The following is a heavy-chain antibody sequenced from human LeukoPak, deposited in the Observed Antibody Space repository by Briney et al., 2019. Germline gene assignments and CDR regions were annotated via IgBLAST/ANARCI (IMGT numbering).Heavy chain of an antibody. CDR2: ISAYNGNT. CDR1: GYTFTSYG. CDR3: ATRGGVSSVTPDAFDI. J-gene: IGHJ3*02. Sequence: GASVKVSCKASGYTFTSYGISWVRQAPGQGLEWMGWISAYNGNTNYAQKLQGRVTMTTDTSTSTAYMELRSLRSDDTAVYYCATRGGVSSVTPDAFDIWGQGTMVTVSS. V-gene: IGHV1-18*01. D-gene: IGHD6-6*01.